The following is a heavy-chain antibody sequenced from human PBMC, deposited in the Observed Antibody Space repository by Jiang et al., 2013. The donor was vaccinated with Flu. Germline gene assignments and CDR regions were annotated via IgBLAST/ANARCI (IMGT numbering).Heavy chain of an antibody. CDR1: GGSFSGYY. V-gene: IGHV4-34*01. CDR3: ARTAYYYYYMDV. Sequence: LLKPSETLSLTCAVYGGSFSGYYWSWIRQPPGKGLEWIGEINHSGSTNYNPSLKSRVTISVDTSKNQFSLKLSSVTAADTAVHYCARTAYYYYYMDVWGKGTTVTVSS. J-gene: IGHJ6*03. CDR2: INHSGST.